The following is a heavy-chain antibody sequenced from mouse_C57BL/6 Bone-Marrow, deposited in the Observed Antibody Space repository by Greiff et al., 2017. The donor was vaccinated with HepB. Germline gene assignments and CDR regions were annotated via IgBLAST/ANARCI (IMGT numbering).Heavy chain of an antibody. CDR2: IDPENGDT. V-gene: IGHV14-4*01. CDR3: TMGTVVATRVFDY. D-gene: IGHD1-1*01. J-gene: IGHJ2*01. Sequence: EVQLQQSGAELVRPGASVKLSCTASGFNIKDDYMHWVKQRPEQGLEWIGWIDPENGDTEYASKFQGKATITADTSSNTAYLQLSSLTSEDTAVYYCTMGTVVATRVFDYWGQGTTLTVSS. CDR1: GFNIKDDY.